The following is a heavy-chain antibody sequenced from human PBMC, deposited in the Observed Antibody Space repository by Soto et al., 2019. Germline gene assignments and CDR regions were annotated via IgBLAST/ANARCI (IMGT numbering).Heavy chain of an antibody. CDR1: GFSVSTSH. V-gene: IGHV3-53*01. CDR2: IYSGGAT. J-gene: IGHJ3*02. CDR3: AKTTDGWFSAFEI. D-gene: IGHD6-19*01. Sequence: TGGSLRLSCAAAGFSVSTSHISWVRQAPGKGLEWVSVIYSGGATHYAVSVKGRLIFSRDKSKKTMYLQMNSLRAEDTAVYYCAKTTDGWFSAFEIWGQGTMVTVSS.